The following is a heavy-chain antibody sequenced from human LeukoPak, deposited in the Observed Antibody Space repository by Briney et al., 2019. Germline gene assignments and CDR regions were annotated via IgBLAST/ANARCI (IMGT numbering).Heavy chain of an antibody. CDR2: VSGSGDFT. D-gene: IGHD3-22*01. Sequence: GGSLRLSCAVSGFTFSNYAMSWVRQAPGKGLEWVSVVSGSGDFTFYADSVKGRFTVFRDNSKNTLYLQMNGRRAEDTAVYYCAKDQGDYYDGSGLDSWGQGTLVTVSS. J-gene: IGHJ4*02. CDR1: GFTFSNYA. V-gene: IGHV3-23*01. CDR3: AKDQGDYYDGSGLDS.